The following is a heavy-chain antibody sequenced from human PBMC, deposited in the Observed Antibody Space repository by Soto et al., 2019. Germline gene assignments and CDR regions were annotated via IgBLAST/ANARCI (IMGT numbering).Heavy chain of an antibody. D-gene: IGHD6-13*01. J-gene: IGHJ6*02. CDR1: GFTFSSYG. CDR2: IWYDGSNK. V-gene: IGHV3-33*01. Sequence: GGSLRLSCAASGFTFSSYGMHWVRQAPGKGLEWVAVIWYDGSNKYYADSVKGRFTISRDNSNNTLYLQMNSLRAEDTAVYYCARHDISSWSQYYYYGMDVCGQGTTVTVSS. CDR3: ARHDISSWSQYYYYGMDV.